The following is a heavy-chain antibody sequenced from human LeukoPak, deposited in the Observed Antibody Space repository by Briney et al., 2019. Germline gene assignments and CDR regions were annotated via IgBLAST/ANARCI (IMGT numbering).Heavy chain of an antibody. CDR3: ARKGYDYGWFDP. J-gene: IGHJ5*02. CDR2: ISYSGST. CDR1: SGSINGYY. Sequence: SETLSLTCTVSSGSINGYYWSWIRQPPGKGLEWIGYISYSGSTDYNPSLRSRAATSVDTSTNQFSLMLTSVTAADTAVYYCARKGYDYGWFDPWGQGTLVTVSS. D-gene: IGHD5-12*01. V-gene: IGHV4-59*01.